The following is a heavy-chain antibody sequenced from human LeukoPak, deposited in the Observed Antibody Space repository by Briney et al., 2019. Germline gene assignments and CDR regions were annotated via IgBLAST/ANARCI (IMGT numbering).Heavy chain of an antibody. CDR3: ARGARWGYYYDSSGYYYDY. CDR1: GGSISSYY. V-gene: IGHV4-59*01. CDR2: IYYSGST. D-gene: IGHD3-22*01. Sequence: PSETLSLTCTVSGGSISSYYWSWIRQPPGKGLEWIGYIYYSGSTNYNPSLKSRVTISVDTSKNQFSLKLSSVTAADTAVYYCARGARWGYYYDSSGYYYDYWGQGTLVTVSS. J-gene: IGHJ4*02.